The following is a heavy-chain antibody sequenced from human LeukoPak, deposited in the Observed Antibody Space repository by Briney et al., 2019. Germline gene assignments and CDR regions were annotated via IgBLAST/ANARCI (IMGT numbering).Heavy chain of an antibody. CDR3: ASVLYVWGSYRPFDY. CDR1: GGSISSYY. J-gene: IGHJ4*02. CDR2: INHSGST. Sequence: PSETLSLTCTGSGGSISSYYWSWIRQPPGKGLGWIGEINHSGSTNYNPSLKSRVTISVDTSKNQFSLKLSSVIAADTAVYYCASVLYVWGSYRPFDYWGQGTLVTVSS. V-gene: IGHV4-34*01. D-gene: IGHD3-16*02.